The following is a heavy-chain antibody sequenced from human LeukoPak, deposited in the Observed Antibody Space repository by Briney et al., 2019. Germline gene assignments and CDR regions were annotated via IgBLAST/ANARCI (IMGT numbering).Heavy chain of an antibody. CDR3: ARDPAGGNYYYDSSDYYPKFDY. CDR2: ISAYNGNT. Sequence: ASVKVSCKASGYTFTSHGISWVRQAPGQGLEWMGWISAYNGNTNYAQKLQGRVTMTTDTSTSTAYMELRSLRSDDTAVYYCARDPAGGNYYYDSSDYYPKFDYWGQGTLVTVSS. D-gene: IGHD3-22*01. V-gene: IGHV1-18*01. CDR1: GYTFTSHG. J-gene: IGHJ4*02.